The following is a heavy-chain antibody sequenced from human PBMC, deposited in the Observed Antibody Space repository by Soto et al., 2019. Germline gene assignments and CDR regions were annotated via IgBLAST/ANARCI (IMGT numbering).Heavy chain of an antibody. CDR2: ISSTTNYI. CDR1: GFIFTRYS. CDR3: ARESEDLTSNFDY. V-gene: IGHV3-21*06. J-gene: IGHJ4*02. Sequence: PGGSLRLSCAASGFIFTRYSMNWVRQAPGKGLEWVSSISSTTNYIYYGDSMKCRFTISRDNAKNSLYLEMNSLRAEDTAVYYCARESEDLTSNFDYWGQGTLVTVSS.